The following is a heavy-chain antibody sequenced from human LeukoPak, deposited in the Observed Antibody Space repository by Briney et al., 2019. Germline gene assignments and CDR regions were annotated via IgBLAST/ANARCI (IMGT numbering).Heavy chain of an antibody. CDR1: GGSISSHY. D-gene: IGHD2-2*01. CDR3: ARGRRYCSSTSCPRPINWFDP. V-gene: IGHV4-59*08. J-gene: IGHJ5*02. Sequence: PSETLSLTCTVSGGSISSHYWSWIRQPPGKGLEWIGSIYHSGSTYYNPSLKSRVTISVDTSKNQFSLKLSSVTAADTAVYYCARGRRYCSSTSCPRPINWFDPWGQGTLVTVSS. CDR2: IYHSGST.